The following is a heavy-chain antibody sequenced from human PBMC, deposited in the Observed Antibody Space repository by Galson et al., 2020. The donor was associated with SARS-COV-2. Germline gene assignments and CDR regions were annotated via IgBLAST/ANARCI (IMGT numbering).Heavy chain of an antibody. Sequence: HSGGSLRFSFQLLGFKFISSWMSWVRQAPGKGPGWVANIKQDGSEKYYVDSVKGRFTIFRDNSNHSLYLHMNCLRADGTAVYYCAREKDSSSWSRFEYFDSWGQGTLVSVSS. CDR3: AREKDSSSWSRFEYFDS. J-gene: IGHJ4*02. V-gene: IGHV3-7*01. D-gene: IGHD6-13*01. CDR1: GFKFISSW. CDR2: IKQDGSEK.